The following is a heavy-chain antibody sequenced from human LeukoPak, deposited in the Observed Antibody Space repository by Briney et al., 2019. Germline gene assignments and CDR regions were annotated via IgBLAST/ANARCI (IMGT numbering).Heavy chain of an antibody. Sequence: SETLSLTCTVSGGSISSYYWSWIRQPPGKGLEWIGYIYYSGSTNYNPSLKSRVTISVDTSKNQFSLKLSSVTAADTAVYYCARGRGPSSGWYYFDYWGQGTLVTVSS. J-gene: IGHJ4*02. V-gene: IGHV4-59*12. CDR2: IYYSGST. CDR1: GGSISSYY. CDR3: ARGRGPSSGWYYFDY. D-gene: IGHD6-19*01.